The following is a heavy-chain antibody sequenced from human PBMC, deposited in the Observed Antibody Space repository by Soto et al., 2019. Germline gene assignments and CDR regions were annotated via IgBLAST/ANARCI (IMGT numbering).Heavy chain of an antibody. CDR3: AQSRGDSLTTYYFDY. J-gene: IGHJ4*02. CDR2: ISGRGGST. Sequence: EVQLLESGGGLVQPGGSLKLSCAASGFTFSSNSMSWVRQAPGKWLEWVSGISGRGGSTYYANSVKGRFTISRDNSENLLYLQISSLRAEDTAVYFCAQSRGDSLTTYYFDYWGQGTLITVSS. D-gene: IGHD4-4*01. V-gene: IGHV3-23*01. CDR1: GFTFSSNS.